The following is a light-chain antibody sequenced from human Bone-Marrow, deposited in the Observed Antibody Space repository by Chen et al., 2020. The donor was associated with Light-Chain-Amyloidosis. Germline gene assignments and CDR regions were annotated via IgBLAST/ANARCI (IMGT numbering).Light chain of an antibody. CDR3: SSYTITNTLV. J-gene: IGLJ1*01. CDR1: SSDVGGDNH. Sequence: QAALTHTASASCSPGQSLTISCPGTSSDVGGDNHVSWYQQHPDKAPKLMIYEVTNRPSWVPDRFSGSKSDNTASLTISGLQTEDEADYFCSSYTITNTLVFGSGTRVTVL. CDR2: EVT. V-gene: IGLV2-14*01.